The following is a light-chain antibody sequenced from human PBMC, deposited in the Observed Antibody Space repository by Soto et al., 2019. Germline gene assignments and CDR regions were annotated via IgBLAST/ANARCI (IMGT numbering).Light chain of an antibody. CDR1: QSISTW. CDR3: QQYNTYPLT. Sequence: DIPMTQSPSTLSASVGDRVTITCRASQSISTWLAWYQQKPGKAPKLLIYKASNLEGGVPSRFSGSGSGTEFTLTISSLQPDDVATYYCQQYNTYPLTFGGGPTVEIK. J-gene: IGKJ4*01. V-gene: IGKV1-5*03. CDR2: KAS.